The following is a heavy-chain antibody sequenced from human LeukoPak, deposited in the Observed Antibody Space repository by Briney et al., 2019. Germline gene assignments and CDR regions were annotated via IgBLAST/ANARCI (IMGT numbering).Heavy chain of an antibody. CDR1: RGSVRSGGYS. CDR3: ARGVVIGAFDI. CDR2: MYYSGST. Sequence: PSQTLSLTCAVSRGSVRSGGYSWSWIRQPPGKGLEWIGYMYYSGSTNYNPSLKSRVTISVDTSKNQFSLKLSSVTAADTAVYYCARGVVIGAFDIWGQGTMVTVSS. D-gene: IGHD3-3*01. J-gene: IGHJ3*02. V-gene: IGHV4-61*08.